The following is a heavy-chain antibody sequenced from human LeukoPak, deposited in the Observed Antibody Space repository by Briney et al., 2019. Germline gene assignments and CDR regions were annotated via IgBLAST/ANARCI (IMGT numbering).Heavy chain of an antibody. Sequence: GGSLRLSCAASGFTFNNYGMTWVRQAPGKGLEWVSSISDSGDRTYCADSVKGRLTISRDNSKNTLYLQMNSLRTEDTAIYYCAKVLYQDNYGPFDPWGQGTLVTVSS. J-gene: IGHJ5*02. V-gene: IGHV3-23*01. CDR1: GFTFNNYG. D-gene: IGHD5-24*01. CDR3: AKVLYQDNYGPFDP. CDR2: ISDSGDRT.